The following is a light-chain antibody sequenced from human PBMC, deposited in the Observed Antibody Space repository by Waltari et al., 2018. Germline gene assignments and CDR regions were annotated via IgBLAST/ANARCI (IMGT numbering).Light chain of an antibody. CDR3: MSYTTTITWV. CDR2: EAI. V-gene: IGLV2-14*03. J-gene: IGLJ3*02. CDR1: SGDISAYNY. Sequence: QSALTQPASVSASPGQSLTISCTGTSGDISAYNYSSCYQQHPVHAPKLMIYEAIHRPSGVSNRFSGSKSGNTASLTISGLQAEDEAYYYCMSYTTTITWVFGGGTKLTVL.